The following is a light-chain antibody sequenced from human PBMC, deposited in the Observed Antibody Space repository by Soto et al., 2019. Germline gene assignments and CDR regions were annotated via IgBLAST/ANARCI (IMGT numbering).Light chain of an antibody. CDR1: QSVLYSSNNKNY. CDR3: QQYYSNPQA. Sequence: DIVMTQSPDSLAVSLGERATINCKSSQSVLYSSNNKNYLAWYQQKPGQPPKLLIYWASTPESVVHDRFNCSASGTHVTLTIGRLQADDLSVYYCQQYYSNPQALGQGNKLEIK. V-gene: IGKV4-1*01. CDR2: WAS. J-gene: IGKJ2*01.